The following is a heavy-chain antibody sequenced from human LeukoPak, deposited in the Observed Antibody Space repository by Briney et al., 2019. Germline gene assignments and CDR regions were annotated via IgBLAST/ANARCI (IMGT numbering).Heavy chain of an antibody. CDR2: IYYSGST. V-gene: IGHV4-39*07. D-gene: IGHD6-19*01. Sequence: SETLSLTCTVSGGSISSSSYYWGWLRQPPGKGLEWIGSIYYSGSTYYNPSLKSRVTISVDTSKNQFSLKLSSVTAADTAVYYCARGGRGSGRHHFDYWGQGTLVTVSS. J-gene: IGHJ4*02. CDR3: ARGGRGSGRHHFDY. CDR1: GGSISSSSYY.